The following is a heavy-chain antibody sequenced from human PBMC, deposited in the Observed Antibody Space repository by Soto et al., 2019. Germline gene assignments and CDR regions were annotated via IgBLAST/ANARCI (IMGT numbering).Heavy chain of an antibody. J-gene: IGHJ4*02. Sequence: SEILSLTCTVSGGSISSSSYYWGWIRQPPGKGLEWIGSIYYSGSTYYNPSLKSRVTISVDTSKNQFSLKLSSVTAADTAVYYCARRSSSGEPYYFDYWGQGTPVPVSS. D-gene: IGHD4-17*01. CDR2: IYYSGST. CDR1: GGSISSSSYY. CDR3: ARRSSSGEPYYFDY. V-gene: IGHV4-39*01.